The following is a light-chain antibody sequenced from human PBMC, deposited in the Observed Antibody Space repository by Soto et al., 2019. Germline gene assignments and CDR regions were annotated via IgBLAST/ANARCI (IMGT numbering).Light chain of an antibody. CDR2: KAS. V-gene: IGKV1-5*03. CDR1: QSVSFW. J-gene: IGKJ1*01. Sequence: DIPLTQSHSSLSASVGARVTIXCRASQSVSFWLAWYQQKPGKAPKLLIYKASTLESGVPSRFSGGGFGTEFTLTISSLQPDDYATYYCQQYQTFWTFGQGTKVDIK. CDR3: QQYQTFWT.